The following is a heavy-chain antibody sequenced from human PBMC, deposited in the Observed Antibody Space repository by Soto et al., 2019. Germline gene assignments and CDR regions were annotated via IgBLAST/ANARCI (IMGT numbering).Heavy chain of an antibody. CDR2: ISYDGSNK. D-gene: IGHD3-10*01. CDR1: GFTFSSYA. CDR3: ARASGESYPGSRVFDS. Sequence: GGSLRLSCAASGFTFSSYAMHWVRQAPGKGLEWVAVISYDGSNKYYADSVKGRFTISRDNSKNTLYLQMNSLRAEDTAIYYCARASGESYPGSRVFDSWGQGTTVTVSS. J-gene: IGHJ4*03. V-gene: IGHV3-30-3*01.